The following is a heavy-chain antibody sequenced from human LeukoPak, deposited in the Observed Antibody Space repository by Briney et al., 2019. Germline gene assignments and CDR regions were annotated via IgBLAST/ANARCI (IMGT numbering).Heavy chain of an antibody. Sequence: PGGSLRLSCAASGFTFSSYWMHWVRQAPGKGLVWVSRINSDGSSTSYADSVKGRFTISRDNAKNTLYLQMNSLRAEDTAVYYCAKDKIYSNCRGFDYWGQGTLVTVSS. CDR3: AKDKIYSNCRGFDY. J-gene: IGHJ4*02. V-gene: IGHV3-74*01. D-gene: IGHD4-11*01. CDR1: GFTFSSYW. CDR2: INSDGSST.